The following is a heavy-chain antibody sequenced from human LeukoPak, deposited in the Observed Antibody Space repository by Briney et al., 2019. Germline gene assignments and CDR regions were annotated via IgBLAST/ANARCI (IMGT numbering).Heavy chain of an antibody. V-gene: IGHV3-23*01. Sequence: PGGSLRLSCAASGFSFSSYAMSWVRQAPGKGLEWVSSISSSSNYIYYADSVKGRFTISRDNSKNTLYLQMNSLRAEDTALYYCARTRAVAALYQLDFWGQGTLVTVSS. CDR3: ARTRAVAALYQLDF. D-gene: IGHD6-19*01. J-gene: IGHJ4*02. CDR1: GFSFSSYA. CDR2: ISSSSNYI.